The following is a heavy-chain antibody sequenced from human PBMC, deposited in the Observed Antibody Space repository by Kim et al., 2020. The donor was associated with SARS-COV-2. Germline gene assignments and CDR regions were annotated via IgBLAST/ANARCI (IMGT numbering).Heavy chain of an antibody. CDR2: ISGSGGST. J-gene: IGHJ6*02. CDR3: AKQSGTYYYYYVMDY. CDR1: GFTFSSYA. Sequence: GGSLRLSCAASGFTFSSYAMSWVRQAPGKGLEWVSSISGSGGSTFYADSVKGRFTISRDNSKNTLYLQMNSLRAEDTAVYYCAKQSGTYYYYYVMDYWGQGTPVTVSS. V-gene: IGHV3-23*01. D-gene: IGHD3-10*01.